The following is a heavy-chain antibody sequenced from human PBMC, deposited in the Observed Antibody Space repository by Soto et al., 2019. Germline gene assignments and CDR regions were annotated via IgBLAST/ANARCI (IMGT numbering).Heavy chain of an antibody. Sequence: QVQLVESGGGVVQPGRSLRLSCVASGFTFSSYGMHWVRQAPGKGLEWVAVMSYDESNKYYADSVKGRFTISRDNSKNTLYLQMSGLRAEDTAVYYCAKWAPYYVFWSGYSDYWGQGTLVTVSS. CDR2: MSYDESNK. V-gene: IGHV3-30*18. J-gene: IGHJ4*02. CDR3: AKWAPYYVFWSGYSDY. D-gene: IGHD3-3*01. CDR1: GFTFSSYG.